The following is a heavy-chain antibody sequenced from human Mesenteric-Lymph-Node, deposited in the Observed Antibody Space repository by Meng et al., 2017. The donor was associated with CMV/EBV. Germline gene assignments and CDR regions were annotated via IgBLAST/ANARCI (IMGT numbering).Heavy chain of an antibody. CDR3: ARVFDI. V-gene: IGHV3-48*03. Sequence: GESLKISCAASGFTFSNYEMNWVRQAPGKGLEWVSNIGSSGSAIYYADPVKGRFTISRDNAKNSLYLQMNSLRTEDTAAYYCARVFDIWGQGTLVTVSS. CDR2: IGSSGSAI. J-gene: IGHJ3*02. CDR1: GFTFSNYE.